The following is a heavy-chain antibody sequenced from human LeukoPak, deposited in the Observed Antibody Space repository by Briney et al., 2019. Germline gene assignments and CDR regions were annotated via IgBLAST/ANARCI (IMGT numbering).Heavy chain of an antibody. CDR3: ARGAVVIALSFDI. Sequence: SETLSLTCTVSGGSISSYYWSWIRQSSGKGLEWIGYIYFSGSTNYNPSLKSRVTISVDTSKNQFSLKLSSVTAADTAVYYCARGAVVIALSFDIWGQGTMVTVSS. CDR2: IYFSGST. J-gene: IGHJ3*02. V-gene: IGHV4-59*01. CDR1: GGSISSYY. D-gene: IGHD2-21*01.